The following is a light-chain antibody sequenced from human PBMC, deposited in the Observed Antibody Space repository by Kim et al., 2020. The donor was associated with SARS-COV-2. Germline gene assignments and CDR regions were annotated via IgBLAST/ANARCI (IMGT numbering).Light chain of an antibody. CDR3: SSYTSSSTLYV. Sequence: QSFTISCTGTSSDVGGYTYVSWYQQHPGKAPKLMIYDVSNRPSGVSNRFSGSKSGNTASLTISGLQAEDEADYYCSSYTSSSTLYVFGTGTKVTVL. V-gene: IGLV2-14*03. J-gene: IGLJ1*01. CDR2: DVS. CDR1: SSDVGGYTY.